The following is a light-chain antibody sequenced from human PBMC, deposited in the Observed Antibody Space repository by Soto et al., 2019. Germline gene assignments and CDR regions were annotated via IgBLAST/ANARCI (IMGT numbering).Light chain of an antibody. CDR3: VTWDSSLSAGV. CDR1: TSNIGNNF. V-gene: IGLV1-51*02. CDR2: ENN. Sequence: QSVLTQLPSVSAAPGQKVTISCSGSTSNIGNNFVSWYQQLPGTAPKPLIVENNERPSGIPDRFSGAKSGTSATLGITGLQTGDEADYYCVTWDSSLSAGVFGGGTKLTVL. J-gene: IGLJ3*02.